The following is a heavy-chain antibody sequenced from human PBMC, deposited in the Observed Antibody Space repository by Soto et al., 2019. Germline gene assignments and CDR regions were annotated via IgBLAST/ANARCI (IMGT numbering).Heavy chain of an antibody. CDR2: INWNSGSI. V-gene: IGHV3-9*01. CDR3: VKDESINWYSGHFRH. CDR1: GFTFDDYA. D-gene: IGHD6-13*01. Sequence: EVQLVESGGGLVQPGRSLRLSCAASGFTFDDYAMHWVRQVPGKGLEWVSGINWNSGSIGYADSVKGRFAISRDNAKNSLHLQMNSLRAEDTAFYYCVKDESINWYSGHFRHWGQGNLVTVS. J-gene: IGHJ1*01.